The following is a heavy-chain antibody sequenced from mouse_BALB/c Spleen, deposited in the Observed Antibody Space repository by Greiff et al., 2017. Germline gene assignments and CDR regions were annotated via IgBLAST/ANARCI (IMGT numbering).Heavy chain of an antibody. CDR1: GFSLTSYG. CDR2: IWSGGST. CDR3: ATSYGFYAMDY. D-gene: IGHD1-1*02. Sequence: VKLVESGSGLVQPSQSLSITCTVSGFSLTSYGVHWVRQSPGKGLEWLGVIWSGGSTDYNAAFISRLSISKDNSKSQVFFKMNSLQANDTAIYYCATSYGFYAMDYWGQGTSVTVSS. V-gene: IGHV2-2*02. J-gene: IGHJ4*01.